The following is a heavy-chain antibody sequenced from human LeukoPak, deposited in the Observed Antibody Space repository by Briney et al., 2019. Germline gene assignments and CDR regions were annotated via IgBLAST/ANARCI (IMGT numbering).Heavy chain of an antibody. J-gene: IGHJ3*02. CDR1: GYTFTGYY. CDR2: INPNSGGT. D-gene: IGHD3-10*01. Sequence: ASVKASCKASGYTFTGYYMHWVRQAPGQGLEWMGWINPNSGGTNYAQKFQGRVTMTRDTSISTAYMELSRPRSDDTAVYYCARPRLWFGELSSAFDIWGQGTMVTVSS. V-gene: IGHV1-2*02. CDR3: ARPRLWFGELSSAFDI.